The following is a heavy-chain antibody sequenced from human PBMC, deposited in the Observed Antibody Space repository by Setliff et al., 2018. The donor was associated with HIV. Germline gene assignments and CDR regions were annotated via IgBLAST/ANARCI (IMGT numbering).Heavy chain of an antibody. V-gene: IGHV1-18*04. CDR1: GYTFTSYY. CDR2: IGYNSGNT. CDR3: ASQTGGRRAFEI. D-gene: IGHD3-16*01. Sequence: ASVKVSCKVSGYTFTSYYMHWVRQAPGQGLEWMGWIGYNSGNTHYSQRLQDRGTMTIDTLTATVYMELTSLRSDDTAVYYCASQTGGRRAFEIWGQGTVVTVSS. J-gene: IGHJ3*02.